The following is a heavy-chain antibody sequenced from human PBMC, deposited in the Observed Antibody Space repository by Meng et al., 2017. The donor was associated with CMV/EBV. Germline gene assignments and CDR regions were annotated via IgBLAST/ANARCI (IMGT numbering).Heavy chain of an antibody. V-gene: IGHV3-48*04. CDR1: GFTFSSYS. D-gene: IGHD3-16*02. Sequence: GESLKISCAASGFTFSSYSMNWVRQAPGKGLEWVSYISSSGSTIYYADSVKGRFTISRDNAKNSLYLQMNSLRAEDTAVYYCARDFILSGNYYYYYGMDVWGQGTTVTVSS. CDR3: ARDFILSGNYYYYYGMDV. J-gene: IGHJ6*02. CDR2: ISSSGSTI.